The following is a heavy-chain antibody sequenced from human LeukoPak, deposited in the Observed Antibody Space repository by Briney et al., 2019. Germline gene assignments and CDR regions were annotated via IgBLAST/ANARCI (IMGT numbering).Heavy chain of an antibody. J-gene: IGHJ3*02. V-gene: IGHV3-23*01. CDR2: ISGSGGST. CDR3: AKDLIYDPWAFDI. Sequence: GGTLRLSCAASGFTFSSYGMSWVRQAPGKGLEWVSAISGSGGSTYYADSVKGRFTISRDNSKNTLYLQMNSLRAEDTAVYYCAKDLIYDPWAFDIWGQGTMVTVSS. CDR1: GFTFSSYG. D-gene: IGHD3-16*01.